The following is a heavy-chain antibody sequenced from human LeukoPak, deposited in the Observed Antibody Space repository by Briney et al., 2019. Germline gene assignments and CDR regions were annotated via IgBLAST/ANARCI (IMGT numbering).Heavy chain of an antibody. CDR1: GYTFTSYY. CDR2: INPSGGST. CDR3: HAQGTMIVVAIEY. D-gene: IGHD3-22*01. J-gene: IGHJ4*02. Sequence: ASVKVSCKASGYTFTSYYMDWVRQAPGQGLEWMGIINPSGGSTSYAQKFQGRVTMTRDTSTSTVYMELSSLRSEDTAVYYCHAQGTMIVVAIEYWGQGTLVTVSS. V-gene: IGHV1-46*01.